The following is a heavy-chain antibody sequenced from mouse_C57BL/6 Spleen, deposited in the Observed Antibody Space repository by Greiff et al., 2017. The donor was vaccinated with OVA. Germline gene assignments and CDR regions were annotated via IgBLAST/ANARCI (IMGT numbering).Heavy chain of an antibody. CDR3: ARREYYDYDDGYFDV. CDR2: IDPNSGGT. V-gene: IGHV1-72*01. CDR1: GYTFTSYW. Sequence: VQLQQPGAELVKPGASVKLSCKASGYTFTSYWMHWVKQRPGRGLEWIGRIDPNSGGTKYNEKFKSKATLTVDKPSSTAYMQRSSLTSEDSAVDYGARREYYDYDDGYFDVWGTGTTVTVSS. D-gene: IGHD2-4*01. J-gene: IGHJ1*03.